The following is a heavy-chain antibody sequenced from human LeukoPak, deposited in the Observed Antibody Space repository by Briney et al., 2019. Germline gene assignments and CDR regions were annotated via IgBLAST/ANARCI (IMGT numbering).Heavy chain of an antibody. V-gene: IGHV4-34*01. CDR1: GGSFSGYY. J-gene: IGHJ4*02. D-gene: IGHD2-2*01. Sequence: SETLSLTCAVYGGSFSGYYWGWIRQPPGKGLEWIGEINHSGSTNYNPSLKSRVTISVDTSKNQFSLKLSSVSAADTAVYYCARVAPPDIVVVPAVCGDCYQGGFDYWGQGTLVTVSS. CDR3: ARVAPPDIVVVPAVCGDCYQGGFDY. CDR2: INHSGST.